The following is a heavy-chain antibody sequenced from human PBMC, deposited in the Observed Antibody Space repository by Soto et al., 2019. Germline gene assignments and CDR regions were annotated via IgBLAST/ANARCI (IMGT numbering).Heavy chain of an antibody. J-gene: IGHJ6*02. V-gene: IGHV4-59*08. CDR3: ARHPGYCSGGSCNGQYTLDV. CDR1: GGSISSYY. D-gene: IGHD2-15*01. Sequence: SSETLSLTCTVSGGSISSYYWSWIRQPPGKGLEWIGYIYYSGSTNYNPSLKSRVTISADTSQNQFSLDLTSVTATDTAVYFCARHPGYCSGGSCNGQYTLDVWGQGTTVTVSS. CDR2: IYYSGST.